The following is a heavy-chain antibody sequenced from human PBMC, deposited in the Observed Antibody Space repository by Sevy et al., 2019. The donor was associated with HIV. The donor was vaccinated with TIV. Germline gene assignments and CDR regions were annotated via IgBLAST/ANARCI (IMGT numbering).Heavy chain of an antibody. V-gene: IGHV3-53*01. CDR3: AREDPAPGAFDI. CDR1: GFTVSGNY. Sequence: GGSLRLSCAASGFTVSGNYMSWVRQAPGKGLEWVSVIYSGGRTYNEDSVKGRFTISRDNSKNTLYLQMNSLRAEDTAVYYCAREDPAPGAFDIWGQGTMVTVSS. J-gene: IGHJ3*02. CDR2: IYSGGRT.